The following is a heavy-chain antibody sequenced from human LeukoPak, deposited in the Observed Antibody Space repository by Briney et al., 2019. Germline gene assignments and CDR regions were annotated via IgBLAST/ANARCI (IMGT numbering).Heavy chain of an antibody. CDR3: ARARYNDY. J-gene: IGHJ4*02. D-gene: IGHD1-14*01. CDR2: IKQDGSEK. CDR1: GFTFSSYW. V-gene: IGHV3-7*01. Sequence: GGSLRLSCAASGFTFSSYWMTWVRPAPGMGLEWVANIKQDGSEKNYVDSVKGRFTISRDNAKNSLYLQMNSLRAEDTAVYYCARARYNDYWGQGTLVTVSS.